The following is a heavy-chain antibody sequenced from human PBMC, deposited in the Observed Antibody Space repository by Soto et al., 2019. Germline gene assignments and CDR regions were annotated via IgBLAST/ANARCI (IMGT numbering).Heavy chain of an antibody. CDR1: GGTFSSYA. D-gene: IGHD2-8*01. CDR2: IIPIFGTA. J-gene: IGHJ6*02. Sequence: SVKVSCKASGGTFSSYAISWVRQAPGQGLEWMGGIIPIFGTANYAQKFQGRATITADESTSTAYMELSSLRSEDTAVYYCARDSNFRLVGRYYYYGMDVWGQGTTVTVSS. CDR3: ARDSNFRLVGRYYYYGMDV. V-gene: IGHV1-69*13.